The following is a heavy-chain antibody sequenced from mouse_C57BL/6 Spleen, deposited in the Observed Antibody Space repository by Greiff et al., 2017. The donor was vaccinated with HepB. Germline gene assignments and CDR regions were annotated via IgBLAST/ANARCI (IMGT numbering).Heavy chain of an antibody. CDR3: ARRDYEGYFAV. D-gene: IGHD2-4*01. CDR1: GYTFTSYG. Sequence: VQLQQSGAELARPGASVKLSCQASGYTFTSYGISWVKQRTGQGVEWIGEIYPRSGNTYYNEKFKGKATLTADKSSSTAYMELRSLTSEDSAVYFCARRDYEGYFAVWGPGTTLTVSS. CDR2: IYPRSGNT. V-gene: IGHV1-81*01. J-gene: IGHJ1*01.